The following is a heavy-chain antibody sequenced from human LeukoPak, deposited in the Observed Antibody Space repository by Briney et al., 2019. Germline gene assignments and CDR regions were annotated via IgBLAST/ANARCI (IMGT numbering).Heavy chain of an antibody. CDR3: AKVNVGYCSSSSCHFDY. CDR2: NSDII. Sequence: NSDIIDYADSVKGRLTISRDNAKNSLYLQMNSLRPEDTALYYCAKVNVGYCSSSSCHFDYWGQGTLVTVSS. V-gene: IGHV3-9*01. D-gene: IGHD2-2*01. J-gene: IGHJ4*02.